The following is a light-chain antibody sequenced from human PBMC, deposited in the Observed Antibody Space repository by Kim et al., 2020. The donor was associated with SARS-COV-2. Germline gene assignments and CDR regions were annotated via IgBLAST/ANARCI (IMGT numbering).Light chain of an antibody. CDR1: NLGYES. V-gene: IGLV3-9*02. CDR2: RDF. J-gene: IGLJ2*01. Sequence: SYELTQPLSVSVTLGQTARITCGGNNLGYESVHWYQQKPGQAPLLVIYRDFSRPPGIPERFSGSNSENTATLTISRAQVGDEADYYCQVWDGSTVVFGGGTQLTVL. CDR3: QVWDGSTVV.